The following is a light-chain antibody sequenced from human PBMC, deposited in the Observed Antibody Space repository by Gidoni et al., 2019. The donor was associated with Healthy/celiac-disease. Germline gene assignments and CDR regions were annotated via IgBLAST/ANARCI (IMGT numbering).Light chain of an antibody. J-gene: IGKJ5*01. CDR1: QSVSSSY. CDR2: GAS. Sequence: IVLTQSPDTLSLSPGERATLSCRASQSVSSSYLACYQQNPGQAPRLLIFGASSRANGIPERFSGSGSGTDFTLTISRLEPEDFAVYYCQQYGSSPPITFGQGTRVEIK. V-gene: IGKV3-20*01. CDR3: QQYGSSPPIT.